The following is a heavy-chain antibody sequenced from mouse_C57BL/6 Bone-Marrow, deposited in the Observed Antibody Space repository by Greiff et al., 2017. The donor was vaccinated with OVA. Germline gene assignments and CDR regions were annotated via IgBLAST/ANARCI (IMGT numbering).Heavy chain of an antibody. D-gene: IGHD2-1*01. J-gene: IGHJ4*01. CDR1: GYTFTSYW. Sequence: QVQLQQPGAELVMPGASVKLSCKASGYTFTSYWMHWVKQRPGQGLEWIGEIDPSDSYTNYNQKFKGKSTLTVDKSFSTAYMQLSSLTSEDSAVYYCARRSYYGNYEGYAMDYWGQGTSVTVSS. V-gene: IGHV1-69*01. CDR3: ARRSYYGNYEGYAMDY. CDR2: IDPSDSYT.